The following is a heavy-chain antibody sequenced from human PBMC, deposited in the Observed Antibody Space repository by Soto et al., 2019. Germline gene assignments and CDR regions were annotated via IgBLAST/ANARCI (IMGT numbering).Heavy chain of an antibody. D-gene: IGHD3-10*01. J-gene: IGHJ5*02. CDR1: GFIFSDHA. V-gene: IGHV3-23*01. Sequence: PGGSLRLSCEASGFIFSDHAMSWVRQAPGKGLEWVSAISGNGIATYYADSVKGRFTISRDNSKNTLYLQMNRLRADDTAVYYCARGAISMVRGTNNWIDPWGQGTLVTVSS. CDR3: ARGAISMVRGTNNWIDP. CDR2: ISGNGIAT.